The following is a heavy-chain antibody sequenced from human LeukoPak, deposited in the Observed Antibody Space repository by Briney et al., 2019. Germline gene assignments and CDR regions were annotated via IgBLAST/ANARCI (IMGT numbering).Heavy chain of an antibody. CDR2: IYYSGST. CDR1: GGSISSSNW. D-gene: IGHD2-15*01. CDR3: ARGGYYFSYGMDV. Sequence: PPGTLSLTCAVSGGSISSSNWWSWVRQPPGKGLEWIGHIYYSGSTYYNPSLQSPVTISIDSSKSQFSLKLTSVTAADTAVYYCARGGYYFSYGMDVWGQGTTVTVSS. V-gene: IGHV4-4*03. J-gene: IGHJ6*02.